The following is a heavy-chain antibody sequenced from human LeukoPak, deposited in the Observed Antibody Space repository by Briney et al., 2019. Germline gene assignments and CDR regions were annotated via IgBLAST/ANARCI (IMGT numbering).Heavy chain of an antibody. V-gene: IGHV4-59*08. CDR3: ARHSPRFLEYLDY. J-gene: IGHJ4*02. D-gene: IGHD3-3*01. CDR2: CHYSGST. Sequence: SETLSLTCTVSGGSISSDYWSWIRQSPGKGLEWIGYCHYSGSTNSNPSLNGRVTFSVDRPRNQFSLKLTSVTVADTAVYYCARHSPRFLEYLDYWGQGTLVAVSS. CDR1: GGSISSDY.